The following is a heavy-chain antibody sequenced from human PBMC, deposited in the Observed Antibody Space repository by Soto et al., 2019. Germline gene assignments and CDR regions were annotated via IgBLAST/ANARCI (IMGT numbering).Heavy chain of an antibody. V-gene: IGHV4-39*01. CDR2: IYYSGST. D-gene: IGHD4-17*01. CDR1: GGSISSSSYY. CDR3: ARRTTVVTDYYYGMDV. Sequence: SETLSLTCSVSGGSISSSSYYWGWIRQPPGKGLEWIGSIYYSGSTYYNPSLKSRVTISVDTSKNQFSLKLSSVTAADTAVYYCARRTTVVTDYYYGMDVWGQGTTVTVSS. J-gene: IGHJ6*02.